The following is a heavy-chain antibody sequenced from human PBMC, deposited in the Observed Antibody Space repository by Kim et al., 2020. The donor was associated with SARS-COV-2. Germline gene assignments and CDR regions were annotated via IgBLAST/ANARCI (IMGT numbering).Heavy chain of an antibody. V-gene: IGHV3-23*01. CDR2: ISGSGGST. J-gene: IGHJ4*02. CDR3: AKVDGYNWRFSYYFDY. Sequence: GGSLRLSCAASGFTFSSYAMSWVRQAPGKGLEWVSAISGSGGSTYYADSVKGRFTISRDNSKNTLYLQMNSLRAEDTAVYYCAKVDGYNWRFSYYFDYWGQGTLVTVSS. CDR1: GFTFSSYA. D-gene: IGHD5-12*01.